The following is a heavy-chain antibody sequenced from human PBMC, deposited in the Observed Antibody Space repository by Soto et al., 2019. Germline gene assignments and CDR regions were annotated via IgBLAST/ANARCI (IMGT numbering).Heavy chain of an antibody. V-gene: IGHV4-59*01. J-gene: IGHJ3*02. CDR2: IYYSGST. Sequence: SETLSLTCTVSGGSISSYYWSWIRQPPGKGLEWIGYIYYSGSTNYNPSLKSRVTISVDTSKNQFSLKLSSVTAADTAVYYCASWVVDDAFDIWGQGTMVTVSS. CDR3: ASWVVDDAFDI. D-gene: IGHD2-15*01. CDR1: GGSISSYY.